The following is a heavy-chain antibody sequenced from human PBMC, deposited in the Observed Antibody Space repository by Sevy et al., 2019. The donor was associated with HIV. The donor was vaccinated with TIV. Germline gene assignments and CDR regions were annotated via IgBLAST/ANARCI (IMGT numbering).Heavy chain of an antibody. Sequence: GGSRRLSCAASGFTFSDHYMEWVGQAPGKGLEWVGRNRNKADRYTTEYDESVKGRFTSSTDDAKNSLYLQMNSLKTEETAMYYCTTHAGIAAAGRVFDYWGQGTLVTVSS. V-gene: IGHV3-72*01. CDR1: GFTFSDHY. J-gene: IGHJ4*02. CDR3: TTHAGIAAAGRVFDY. CDR2: NRNKADRYTT. D-gene: IGHD6-13*01.